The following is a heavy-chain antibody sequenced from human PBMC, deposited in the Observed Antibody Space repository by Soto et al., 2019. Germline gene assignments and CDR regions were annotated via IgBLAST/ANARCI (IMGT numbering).Heavy chain of an antibody. Sequence: QITLKESGPTLVNPTQTLTLTCTFSGFSLSTSGVGVGWIRQPPGKALEWLALIYWDDDKRYSPSLKSRLTITKDTSKNQVVLTMTNMDPVDTATYYCAHRLDLWSGYKNWFDPWGQGTLVTVSS. CDR2: IYWDDDK. CDR3: AHRLDLWSGYKNWFDP. J-gene: IGHJ5*02. CDR1: GFSLSTSGVG. D-gene: IGHD3-3*01. V-gene: IGHV2-5*02.